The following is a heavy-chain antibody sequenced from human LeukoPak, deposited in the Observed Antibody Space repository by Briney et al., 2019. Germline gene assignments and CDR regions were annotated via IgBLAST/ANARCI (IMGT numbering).Heavy chain of an antibody. J-gene: IGHJ4*02. V-gene: IGHV3-30*18. Sequence: GGSLRLSCAASGFTFSSYGMHWVRQAPGKGLEWVAVISCDGGNKYYADSVKGRFTISRDNSKNTLYLQMNSLRAEDTAVYYCAKDRPYCSGGSCYSGDPYYFDYWGQGTLVTVST. D-gene: IGHD2-15*01. CDR3: AKDRPYCSGGSCYSGDPYYFDY. CDR1: GFTFSSYG. CDR2: ISCDGGNK.